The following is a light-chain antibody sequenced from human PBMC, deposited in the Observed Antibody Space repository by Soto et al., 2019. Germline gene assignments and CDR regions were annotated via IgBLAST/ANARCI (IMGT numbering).Light chain of an antibody. V-gene: IGKV3-11*01. J-gene: IGKJ1*01. CDR1: QSVSGY. CDR2: DAS. Sequence: EIVLTQSPATLSLSPGERATLSCRASQSVSGYLAWYQQKPGQAPRLLIYDASSRAKGIPARFTGSGSGTDFSLTISSLEPEDFAVYYCRQRGTWPTFGQGTRVEIK. CDR3: RQRGTWPT.